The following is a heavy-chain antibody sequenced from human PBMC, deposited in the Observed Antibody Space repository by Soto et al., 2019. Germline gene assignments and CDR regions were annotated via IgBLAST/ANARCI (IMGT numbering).Heavy chain of an antibody. V-gene: IGHV3-23*01. CDR2: ISGSGGST. D-gene: IGHD5-18*01. CDR1: GFPFSSYA. CDR3: AKARLWWPSFDY. Sequence: PGGSLRLSCASSGFPFSSYAMSWVRQAPGKGLEWVSAISGSGGSTYYADSVKGRFTISRDNSKNTLYLQMNSLRAEDTAVYYCAKARLWWPSFDYWGQGTLVTVSS. J-gene: IGHJ4*02.